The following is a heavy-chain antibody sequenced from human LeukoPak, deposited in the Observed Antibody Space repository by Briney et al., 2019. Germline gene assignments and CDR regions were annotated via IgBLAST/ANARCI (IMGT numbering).Heavy chain of an antibody. CDR2: IIPIFGTA. D-gene: IGHD2/OR15-2a*01. CDR1: GGTFSSYA. V-gene: IGHV1-69*06. CDR3: TRYGGPTLAFDI. J-gene: IGHJ3*02. Sequence: GSSVKVSCKASGGTFSSYAVSWVRQAPGQGLEWMGGIIPIFGTANYAQKFQGRVTITADKSTSAAYMELSSLKTEDTAVYYCTRYGGPTLAFDIWGQGTMVTVSS.